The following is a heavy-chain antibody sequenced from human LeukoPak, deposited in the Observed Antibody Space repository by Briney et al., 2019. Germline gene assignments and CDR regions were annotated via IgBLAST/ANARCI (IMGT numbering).Heavy chain of an antibody. CDR2: ISGSGGST. Sequence: GGSLRLSCAASGFTFSSYGMSWVRQAPGKGVEWVSAISGSGGSTYYAASVKGRFTISRDNSKNTLYLQMNSLRAEDTAVYYCAKPKVYCSGGSCYFDYWGQGTLVTVSS. V-gene: IGHV3-23*01. J-gene: IGHJ4*02. CDR1: GFTFSSYG. CDR3: AKPKVYCSGGSCYFDY. D-gene: IGHD2-15*01.